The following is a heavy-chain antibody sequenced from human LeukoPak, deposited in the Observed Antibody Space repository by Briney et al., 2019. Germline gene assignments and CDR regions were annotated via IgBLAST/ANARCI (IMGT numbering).Heavy chain of an antibody. V-gene: IGHV3-48*03. D-gene: IGHD3-10*02. CDR1: GFTFSSYE. CDR3: AELGITMIGGV. Sequence: GGSLRLSCAASGFTFSSYEMNWVRQAPGKGLEWVSYISSSGSTIYYADSVKGRLTISRDNAKNSLYLQMNSLRAEDTAVYYCAELGITMIGGVWGKGTTVTISS. CDR2: ISSSGSTI. J-gene: IGHJ6*04.